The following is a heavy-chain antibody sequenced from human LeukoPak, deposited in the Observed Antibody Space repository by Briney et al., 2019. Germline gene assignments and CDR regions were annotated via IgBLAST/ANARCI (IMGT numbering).Heavy chain of an antibody. CDR1: GGSISSSSYY. CDR2: IYYSGST. Sequence: SETLSLTCTVSGGSISSSSYYWGWIRQPPGKGLEWIGSIYYSGSTYYNPSLKSRVTISVDTSKNQFSLKLSSVTAADTAVYYCARRSYCGGDCYRPNDAFDIWGQGTMVTVSS. D-gene: IGHD2-21*01. CDR3: ARRSYCGGDCYRPNDAFDI. V-gene: IGHV4-39*01. J-gene: IGHJ3*02.